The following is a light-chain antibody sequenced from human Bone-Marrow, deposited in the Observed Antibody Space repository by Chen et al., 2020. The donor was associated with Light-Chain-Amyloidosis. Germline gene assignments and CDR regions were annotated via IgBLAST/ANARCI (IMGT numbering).Light chain of an antibody. J-gene: IGLJ2*01. Sequence: SYELTQPPSVSVSPGQTARITCSGDDLPKKYAYWYQQKPGQAPVLVIHRDTERPSGISDRFSGSSSGTTATLTISGVQAEDEADYHCQSADSSGTYEGIFGGGTKLTVL. CDR2: RDT. CDR3: QSADSSGTYEGI. V-gene: IGLV3-25*03. CDR1: DLPKKY.